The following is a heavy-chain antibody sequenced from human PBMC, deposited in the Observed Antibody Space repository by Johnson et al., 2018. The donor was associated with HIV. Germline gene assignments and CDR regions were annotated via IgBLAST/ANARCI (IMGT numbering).Heavy chain of an antibody. CDR2: IGTAGDT. J-gene: IGHJ3*02. CDR3: ASIDAFDI. Sequence: VQLVESGGGLIQPGESLRLSCAASGFTVSTYHMSWVRQAPGKGLEWVSAIGTAGDTYYPGSVKGRFTISRENAKNTLYLQMNSLRAEDTAVYYCASIDAFDIWGQGTMVTVSS. CDR1: GFTVSTYH. V-gene: IGHV3-66*03.